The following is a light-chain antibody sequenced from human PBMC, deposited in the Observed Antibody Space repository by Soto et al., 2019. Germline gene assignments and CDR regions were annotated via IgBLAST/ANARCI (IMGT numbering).Light chain of an antibody. CDR1: SSDVGSDNL. J-gene: IGLJ1*01. CDR3: CSYATSKTYV. Sequence: QSVLTQPASVSGSPGQSITISCTGTSSDVGSDNLLSWYQHPPGKAPKLLIHEGTKLPSGVSNRFSGSKSGNTASLTIFGLQPEHEADYYCCSYATSKTYVFGTGTKLTVL. CDR2: EGT. V-gene: IGLV2-23*01.